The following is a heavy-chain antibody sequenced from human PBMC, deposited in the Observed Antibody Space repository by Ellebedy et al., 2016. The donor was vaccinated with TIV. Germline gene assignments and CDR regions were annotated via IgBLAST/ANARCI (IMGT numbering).Heavy chain of an antibody. CDR2: LSTYNGKT. CDR1: GYSFASYG. CDR3: AREDSTGWFWDY. D-gene: IGHD6-13*01. V-gene: IGHV1-18*01. J-gene: IGHJ4*02. Sequence: ASVKVSXXASGYSFASYGISWVRQDHGQGLEWMGWLSTYNGKTESAQKLQGRVTMTTITSRSTAYMELRSLRSDDTAVYYCAREDSTGWFWDYWGQGTLVTVSS.